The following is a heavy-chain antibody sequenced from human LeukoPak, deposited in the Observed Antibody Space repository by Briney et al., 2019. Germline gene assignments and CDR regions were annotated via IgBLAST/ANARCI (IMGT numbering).Heavy chain of an antibody. CDR2: IWYDGSNK. CDR3: ARDPGVRWLVGFDY. Sequence: GGSLRLSCAASGFTFSSYGVHWVRQAPGKGLEWVVVIWYDGSNKYYADSVKGRFTISRDNSKNTLYLQMDSLRAEDTAVYYCARDPGVRWLVGFDYWGQGTLVTVSS. CDR1: GFTFSSYG. J-gene: IGHJ4*02. D-gene: IGHD6-19*01. V-gene: IGHV3-33*01.